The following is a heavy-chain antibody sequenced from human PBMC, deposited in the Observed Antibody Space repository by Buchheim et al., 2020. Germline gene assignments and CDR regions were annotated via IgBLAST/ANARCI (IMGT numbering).Heavy chain of an antibody. CDR3: AGGYYYDSSGYYPLDY. J-gene: IGHJ4*02. V-gene: IGHV3-48*01. CDR2: ISSSSSTI. D-gene: IGHD3-22*01. CDR1: GFTFSSYS. Sequence: EVQLVESGGGLVQPGGSLRLSCAASGFTFSSYSMNWVRQAPGKGLEWVSYISSSSSTIYYADSVKGRFTLSRDNAKNSLYLQMNSLRAEDTAVYYCAGGYYYDSSGYYPLDYWGQGTL.